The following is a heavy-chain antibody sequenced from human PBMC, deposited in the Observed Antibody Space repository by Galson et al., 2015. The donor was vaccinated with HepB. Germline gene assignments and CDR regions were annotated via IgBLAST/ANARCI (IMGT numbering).Heavy chain of an antibody. J-gene: IGHJ6*02. V-gene: IGHV4-39*01. Sequence: SETLSLTCSVSGVSISSRSYYWVWIRQPPGKGLEYIGSICYTGNTYYNPSLKSRVTTSLDTSKNQFPLKRTSVTATDTAVYYCARAAGDTLTYAMDGWGQGTTVTVSS. CDR2: ICYTGNT. CDR1: GVSISSRSYY. CDR3: ARAAGDTLTYAMDG. D-gene: IGHD6-13*01.